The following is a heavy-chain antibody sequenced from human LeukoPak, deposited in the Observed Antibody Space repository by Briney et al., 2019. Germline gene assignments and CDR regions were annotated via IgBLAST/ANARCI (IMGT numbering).Heavy chain of an antibody. V-gene: IGHV3-48*01. Sequence: PGGSLRLSCAASGFTFSSYEMNWVRQAPGKGLEWVSYISSSSSTIYYADSVKGRFTISRDNAKNSLYLQMNSLRAEDTAVYYCARDRRDNWFDPWGQGTLVTVSS. CDR2: ISSSSSTI. CDR1: GFTFSSYE. J-gene: IGHJ5*02. CDR3: ARDRRDNWFDP.